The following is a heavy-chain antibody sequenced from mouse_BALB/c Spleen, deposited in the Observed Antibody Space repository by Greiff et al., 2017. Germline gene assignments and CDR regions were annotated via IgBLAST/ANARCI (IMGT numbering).Heavy chain of an antibody. Sequence: VQRVESGGGLVKPGGSLKLSCAASGFTFSSYAMSWVRQTPEKRLEWVATISSGGSYTYYPDSVKGRFTISRDNAKNTLYLQMSSLRSEDTAMYYCANYYGSSYPLDYWGQGTSVTVSS. CDR1: GFTFSSYA. D-gene: IGHD1-1*01. CDR3: ANYYGSSYPLDY. CDR2: ISSGGSYT. V-gene: IGHV5-9-3*01. J-gene: IGHJ4*01.